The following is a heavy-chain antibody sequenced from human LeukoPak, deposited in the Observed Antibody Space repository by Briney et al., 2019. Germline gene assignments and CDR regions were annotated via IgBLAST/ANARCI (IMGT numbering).Heavy chain of an antibody. CDR1: GGSIGSYY. CDR2: TYTSGST. D-gene: IGHD3-22*01. Sequence: SETLSLTCTVSGGSIGSYYWSWIRQPAGKGLEWIGRTYTSGSTNYNPSLKSRVTMSVDTSKNQFSLKLSSVTAADTAVYYCAKEAYYDSSGYYLHLLPFDHWGQGTLVTVSS. CDR3: AKEAYYDSSGYYLHLLPFDH. J-gene: IGHJ4*02. V-gene: IGHV4-4*07.